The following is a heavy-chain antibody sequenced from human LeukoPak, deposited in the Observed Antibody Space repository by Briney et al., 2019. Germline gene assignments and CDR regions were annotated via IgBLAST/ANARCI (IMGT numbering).Heavy chain of an antibody. Sequence: PSETLSLTCAVYGGSFSGYYWSWIRQPPGKGLEWIGEINHSGSTNYIPSLKSRVTISVDTSKNQFSLKLSSVTAADTAVYYCASHPAIGYYYVGAPTGYWGQGTLVTVSS. J-gene: IGHJ4*02. V-gene: IGHV4-34*01. CDR2: INHSGST. D-gene: IGHD3-22*01. CDR1: GGSFSGYY. CDR3: ASHPAIGYYYVGAPTGY.